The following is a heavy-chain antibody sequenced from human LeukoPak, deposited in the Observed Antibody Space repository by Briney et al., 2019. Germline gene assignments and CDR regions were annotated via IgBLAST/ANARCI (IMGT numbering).Heavy chain of an antibody. D-gene: IGHD2-2*02. CDR1: GGSISNHY. CDR3: AREHRDIVVVPAAIPWFDP. Sequence: SETLSLTCTVSGGSISNHYWSWIRQPPGKGLEWIGYIYYSGSTNYNPSLKSRVTISVDTSKNQFSLKLSSVTAADTAVYYCAREHRDIVVVPAAIPWFDPWGQGTLVTVSS. J-gene: IGHJ5*02. V-gene: IGHV4-59*11. CDR2: IYYSGST.